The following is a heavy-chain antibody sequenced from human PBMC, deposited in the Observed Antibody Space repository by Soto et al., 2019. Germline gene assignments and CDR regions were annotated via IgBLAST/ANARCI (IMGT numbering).Heavy chain of an antibody. D-gene: IGHD3-3*01. CDR3: AKYDFWSGPTTGIGY. CDR2: ISGSGGST. CDR1: GFTFSGYA. V-gene: IGHV3-23*01. Sequence: EVQLLESGGGLVQPGGSLRLSCAASGFTFSGYAMSWVRQAPGKGLEWVSAISGSGGSTYYADSVKGRFTISRDNSKNTLYLQMNNLRAEDTAVYYCAKYDFWSGPTTGIGYWGQGTLVAVSS. J-gene: IGHJ4*02.